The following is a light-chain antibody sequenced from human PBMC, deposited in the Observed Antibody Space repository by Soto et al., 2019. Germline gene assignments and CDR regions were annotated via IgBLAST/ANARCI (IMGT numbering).Light chain of an antibody. Sequence: QSVLTQPPSASGTPGQRVTISCSGSNSNIGTHTVNWYQQLPGTAPKLLIYSTSQRPSGVPDRFSGSKSGTSASLAISGLQSEDEADYYCAAWDDSLNGYVFGIGTKLTVL. CDR3: AAWDDSLNGYV. J-gene: IGLJ1*01. CDR1: NSNIGTHT. CDR2: STS. V-gene: IGLV1-44*01.